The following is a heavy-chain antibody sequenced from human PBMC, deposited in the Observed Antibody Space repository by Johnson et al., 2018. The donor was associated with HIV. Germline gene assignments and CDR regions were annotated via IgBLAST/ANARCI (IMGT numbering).Heavy chain of an antibody. CDR2: ISNDGRNK. V-gene: IGHV3-30*18. Sequence: QVQLVESGGGVVQPGRSLRLSCAASGFTFSSYGMHWVRQAPGKGLEWVAVISNDGRNKDYADSVKGRFTISRDNSKNTLYLQMNSLRAEDTALYYCAKDLGEAVGDTYDAFEIWGQGTMVTVSS. CDR1: GFTFSSYG. CDR3: AKDLGEAVGDTYDAFEI. J-gene: IGHJ3*02. D-gene: IGHD3-16*01.